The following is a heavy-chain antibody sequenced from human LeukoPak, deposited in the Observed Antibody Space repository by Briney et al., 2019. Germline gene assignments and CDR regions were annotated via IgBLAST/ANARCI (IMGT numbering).Heavy chain of an antibody. CDR3: ASRDYFDY. V-gene: IGHV3-48*02. J-gene: IGHJ4*02. Sequence: GGSLRLSCAVSGFTFSTKSMNWVRQAPGKGLEWVSYITADSGTTYYADSVKGRLTISRDNAKNSLYLQMNSLRDEDTAVYYCASRDYFDYWGQGTLVTVSS. CDR1: GFTFSTKS. CDR2: ITADSGTT.